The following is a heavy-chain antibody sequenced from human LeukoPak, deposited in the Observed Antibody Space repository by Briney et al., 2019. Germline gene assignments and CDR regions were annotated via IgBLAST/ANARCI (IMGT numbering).Heavy chain of an antibody. D-gene: IGHD3-22*01. Sequence: SETLSLTCTVSGGSISSGGYYWSWIRQHPGKGLEWIGYIYYSGSTYYNPSLKSRVTISVDTSKNQFSLKLSSVTAADTAVYYCARGADDYYDSSGYYPRFDYWGQGTLVTVSS. CDR2: IYYSGST. J-gene: IGHJ4*02. CDR3: ARGADDYYDSSGYYPRFDY. V-gene: IGHV4-31*03. CDR1: GGSISSGGYY.